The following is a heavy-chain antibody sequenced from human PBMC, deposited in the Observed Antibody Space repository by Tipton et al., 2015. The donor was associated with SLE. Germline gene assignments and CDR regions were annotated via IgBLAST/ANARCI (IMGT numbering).Heavy chain of an antibody. V-gene: IGHV4-61*02. J-gene: IGHJ5*02. Sequence: LRLSCTVSGGSISSGSYYWSWIRQPAGKGLEWIGRIYSSGSTNENLSLKSRVFISKDTSKNPFSQKLSSVTAADTAVYYCAREAKYSGSYYNWFDTWGQGTLVTVSP. CDR3: AREAKYSGSYYNWFDT. D-gene: IGHD1-26*01. CDR2: IYSSGST. CDR1: GGSISSGSYY.